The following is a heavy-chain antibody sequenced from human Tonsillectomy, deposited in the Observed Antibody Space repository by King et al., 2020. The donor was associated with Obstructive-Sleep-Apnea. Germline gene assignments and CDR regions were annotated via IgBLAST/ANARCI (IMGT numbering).Heavy chain of an antibody. CDR1: GFTFSSYA. CDR2: ISGSGGST. J-gene: IGHJ4*02. D-gene: IGHD1-26*01. CDR3: AKALLPSGSGGRYYFDY. Sequence: VQLVESGGGLVQPGGSLRLSCAASGFTFSSYAMSWVRQAPGKGLEWVSAISGSGGSTYYADSVKGRFTISRDNSKNALYLQMNSLRAEDTAVYYCAKALLPSGSGGRYYFDYWGQGTLVTVSS. V-gene: IGHV3-23*04.